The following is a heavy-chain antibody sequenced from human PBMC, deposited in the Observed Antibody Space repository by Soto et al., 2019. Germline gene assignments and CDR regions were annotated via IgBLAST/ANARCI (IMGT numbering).Heavy chain of an antibody. CDR2: INHSGST. CDR1: GGSFSGYY. V-gene: IGHV4-34*01. CDR3: VTAPRASTTQYFDH. J-gene: IGHJ4*02. Sequence: TSETLSLTCAVYGGSFSGYYWSWVRRPPGKGLEWIGEINHSGSTNYNPSLKSRVTISVDTSKNQFSLKLSSVTAADTAVYYCVTAPRASTTQYFDHWGQGTLVTVSS. D-gene: IGHD4-17*01.